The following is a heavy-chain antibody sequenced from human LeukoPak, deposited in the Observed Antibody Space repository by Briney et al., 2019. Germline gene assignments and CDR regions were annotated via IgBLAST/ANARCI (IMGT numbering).Heavy chain of an antibody. Sequence: ASVKVSCKTSGYTFADYFIHWVRQAPGHGLEWMGRINANSGVTEYQQKFQGRVTMTRDTSVSTAYVEVNWLISDDTAIYYCARDVSSTPNWEFDYWGQGTLVTVSS. CDR3: ARDVSSTPNWEFDY. CDR1: GYTFADYF. D-gene: IGHD1-26*01. CDR2: INANSGVT. V-gene: IGHV1-2*06. J-gene: IGHJ4*02.